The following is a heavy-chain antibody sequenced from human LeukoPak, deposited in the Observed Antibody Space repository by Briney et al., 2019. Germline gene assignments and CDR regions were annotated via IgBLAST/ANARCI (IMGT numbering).Heavy chain of an antibody. Sequence: GGPLRLSCAASGFTFSSYWMHWVRQAPGKGLVWVSRINSDGSSTSYADSVKGRFTISRDNAKNTLYLQMNSLRAEDTAVYYCAREGGVLRYFDWLNSDAFDIWGQGTMVTVSS. CDR3: AREGGVLRYFDWLNSDAFDI. CDR1: GFTFSSYW. D-gene: IGHD3-9*01. CDR2: INSDGSST. J-gene: IGHJ3*02. V-gene: IGHV3-74*01.